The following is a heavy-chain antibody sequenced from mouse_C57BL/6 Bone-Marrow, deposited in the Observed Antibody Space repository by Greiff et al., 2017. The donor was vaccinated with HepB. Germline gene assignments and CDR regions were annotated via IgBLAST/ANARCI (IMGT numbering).Heavy chain of an antibody. J-gene: IGHJ2*01. V-gene: IGHV14-4*01. CDR1: GFNIKDDY. Sequence: VQLQQSGAELVRPGASVKLSCTASGFNIKDDYMHWVKQRPEQGLEWIGWIDPEKGDTEYASKFQGKATITADTSSNTAYLQLSSLTSEDTAVYYCTTEGPYYDYDDLFFDYWGQGTTLTVSS. CDR3: TTEGPYYDYDDLFFDY. CDR2: IDPEKGDT. D-gene: IGHD2-4*01.